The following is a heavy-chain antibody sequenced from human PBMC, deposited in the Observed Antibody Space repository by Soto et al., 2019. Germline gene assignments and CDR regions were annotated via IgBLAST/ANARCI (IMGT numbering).Heavy chain of an antibody. CDR3: AKGRAFRYLDD. Sequence: EVQLVESGGGLEQPGGSLRLSCVGSGLTSDKYAMHWVRQTPGKGLEWASGISWVSDGIVYADSVKGRFTISRDNAKNFLQMLMTNLRAADTGMYSCAKGRAFRYLDDWGQGPLVTVSS. D-gene: IGHD3-16*01. V-gene: IGHV3-9*02. J-gene: IGHJ4*02. CDR1: GLTSDKYA. CDR2: ISWVSDGI.